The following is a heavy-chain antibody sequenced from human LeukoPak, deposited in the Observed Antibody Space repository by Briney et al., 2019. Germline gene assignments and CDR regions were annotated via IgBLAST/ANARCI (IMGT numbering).Heavy chain of an antibody. CDR2: IKLDGSEK. J-gene: IGHJ4*02. Sequence: GGSLRLSCVASGFTFGKYWMSWVRQAPGKGLEWVANIKLDGSEKNYVDSVKGRFTISRDNTKNSLYLQMNSLRAEDTAVYYCARGNIVGASIDYWGQGTLVTVSS. D-gene: IGHD1-26*01. CDR1: GFTFGKYW. V-gene: IGHV3-7*01. CDR3: ARGNIVGASIDY.